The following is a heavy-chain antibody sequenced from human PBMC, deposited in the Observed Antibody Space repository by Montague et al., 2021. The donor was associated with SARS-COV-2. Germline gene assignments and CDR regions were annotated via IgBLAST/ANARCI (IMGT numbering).Heavy chain of an antibody. D-gene: IGHD5-12*01. CDR3: ARERIEYSGYDLDYYYYGMDV. V-gene: IGHV4-4*02. CDR1: GGSISSSNW. CDR2: IYHSGST. Sequence: SETLSLTCAVSGGSISSSNWWSWVRQPPGKGLEWIGDIYHSGSTNYNPSLKSRVTISVDKSKNQFSLKLSSVTAADTAVYYCARERIEYSGYDLDYYYYGMDVWGQGTTVTVSS. J-gene: IGHJ6*02.